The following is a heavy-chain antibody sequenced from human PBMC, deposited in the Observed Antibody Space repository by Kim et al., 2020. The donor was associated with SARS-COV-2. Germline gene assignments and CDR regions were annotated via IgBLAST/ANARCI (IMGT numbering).Heavy chain of an antibody. Sequence: PSLKSRVTISLDTSKNQFSLKLSSVTAADTAVYYCARDLGRDYGDYFDYWGQGTLVTVSS. D-gene: IGHD4-17*01. CDR3: ARDLGRDYGDYFDY. J-gene: IGHJ4*02. V-gene: IGHV4-39*07.